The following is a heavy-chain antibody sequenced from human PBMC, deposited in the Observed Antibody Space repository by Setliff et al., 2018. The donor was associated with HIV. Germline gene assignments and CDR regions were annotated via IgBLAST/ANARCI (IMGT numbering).Heavy chain of an antibody. CDR3: ARVIVVVPAAANYYYYYMDV. Sequence: PSETLSLTCTVSGGSISSGSYYWSWIRQSAGKGLEWIGRIYISGSTNYNPSLKSRVTISLDTSRNQFSLKLNSVTAADTAVYYCARVIVVVPAAANYYYYYMDVWGKGTTVTVSS. D-gene: IGHD2-2*01. CDR1: GGSISSGSYY. CDR2: IYISGST. V-gene: IGHV4-61*02. J-gene: IGHJ6*03.